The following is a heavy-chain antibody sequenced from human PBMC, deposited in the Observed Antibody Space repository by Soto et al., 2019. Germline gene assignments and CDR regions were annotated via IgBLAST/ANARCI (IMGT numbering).Heavy chain of an antibody. D-gene: IGHD2-2*02. J-gene: IGHJ6*03. Sequence: PSGTLSLTCAVYGGSFIGYYWSWIPQPPGKGLEWIGEINHGGSTNYNPSLESRVTISVDTSKNQFSLRLSSVTAADTAVYFCARGEVAVVPVAIYYYMDVWAKGTPVTVSS. CDR2: INHGGST. CDR3: ARGEVAVVPVAIYYYMDV. CDR1: GGSFIGYY. V-gene: IGHV4-34*01.